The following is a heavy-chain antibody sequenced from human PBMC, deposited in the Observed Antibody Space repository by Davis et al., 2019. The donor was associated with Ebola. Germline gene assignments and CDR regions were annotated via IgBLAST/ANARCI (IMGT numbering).Heavy chain of an antibody. CDR2: ISYDGSNK. J-gene: IGHJ5*02. CDR1: GFTFSSYG. V-gene: IGHV3-30*03. Sequence: GGSLRLSCAASGFTFSSYGMHGVRQPPGKGLGGVAVISYDGSNKYYADSVKGRFTISRDNSKKTLYLQMNSLRAEDTAVYYCARGHTVTNPWGQGTLVTVSS. D-gene: IGHD4-17*01. CDR3: ARGHTVTNP.